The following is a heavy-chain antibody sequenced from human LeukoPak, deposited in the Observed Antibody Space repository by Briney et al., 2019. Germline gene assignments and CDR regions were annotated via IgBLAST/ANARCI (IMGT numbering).Heavy chain of an antibody. Sequence: GGSLRFSFEALGLTFTTNALTWFGQPPGKGLEWFQAIRVSVGSTYYADSVKGRFTISRDNSKNTLYLQMNSLRAEDTAVYYCAKDRSVVAAVYYYYGMDVWGQGTTVTVSS. CDR1: GLTFTTNA. D-gene: IGHD2-15*01. J-gene: IGHJ6*02. CDR3: AKDRSVVAAVYYYYGMDV. V-gene: IGHV3-23*01. CDR2: IRVSVGST.